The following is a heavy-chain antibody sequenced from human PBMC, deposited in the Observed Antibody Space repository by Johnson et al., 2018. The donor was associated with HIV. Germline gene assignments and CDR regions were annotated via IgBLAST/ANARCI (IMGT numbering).Heavy chain of an antibody. CDR1: GFTFSNFG. J-gene: IGHJ3*02. V-gene: IGHV3-30*02. Sequence: QVQLVESGGGVVQPGGSLRLSCAASGFTFSNFGMHWVRQAPGKGLEWVAFIRYDGSNKYNADSVKGRFTISRDNSKNTLYLQMNSLRAEDTAVYYCVSPLGGYDYYAAFDIWGQGTMVTVSS. CDR2: IRYDGSNK. CDR3: VSPLGGYDYYAAFDI. D-gene: IGHD5-12*01.